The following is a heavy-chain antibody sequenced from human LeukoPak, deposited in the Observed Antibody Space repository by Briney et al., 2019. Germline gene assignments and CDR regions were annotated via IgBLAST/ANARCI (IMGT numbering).Heavy chain of an antibody. J-gene: IGHJ6*03. V-gene: IGHV1-18*01. CDR2: ISAYSSDT. Sequence: ASVKVSCEASGYTFTSCAMNWVRQAPGQGLEWMGWISAYSSDTNYAQRFQDRLTMTTDTSTNTAYMELRSLRSDDTAVYYCARYSSYYDYRPYYYYYMDVWGKGTTVTISS. CDR1: GYTFTSCA. D-gene: IGHD3-22*01. CDR3: ARYSSYYDYRPYYYYYMDV.